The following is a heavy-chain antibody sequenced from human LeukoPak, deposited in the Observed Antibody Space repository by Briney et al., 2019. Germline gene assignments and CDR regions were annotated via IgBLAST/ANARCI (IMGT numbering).Heavy chain of an antibody. CDR1: GFIFGEHY. V-gene: IGHV3-11*04. Sequence: GGSLRLSCAASGFIFGEHYMSWIRQAPGKGLECISYISSSGFTIYYADSVKGRFTISRDNAKDSLHLQMNSLRVEDTALYYCARNKERFDPWGRGTLVTVSS. CDR3: ARNKERFDP. J-gene: IGHJ5*02. CDR2: ISSSGFTI.